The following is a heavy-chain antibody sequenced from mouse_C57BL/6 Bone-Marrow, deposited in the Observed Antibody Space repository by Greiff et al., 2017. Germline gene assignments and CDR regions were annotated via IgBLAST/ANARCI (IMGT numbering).Heavy chain of an antibody. J-gene: IGHJ1*03. CDR1: GFTFSSYG. Sequence: EVMLVESGGDLVKPGGSLKLSSAASGFTFSSYGMSWVRQTPDKRLEWVATISSGGSYTYYPDSVKGRFTISRDNAKNTLYLQMSSLKSEDTAMYYCARRGDGRDWYFDVWGTGTTVTVSS. CDR3: ARRGDGRDWYFDV. CDR2: ISSGGSYT. V-gene: IGHV5-6*02.